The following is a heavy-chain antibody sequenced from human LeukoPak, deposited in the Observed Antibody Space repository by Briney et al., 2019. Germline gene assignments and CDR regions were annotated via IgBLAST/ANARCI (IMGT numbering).Heavy chain of an antibody. D-gene: IGHD6-13*01. Sequence: GGSLRLSCAASGFTFSSYAMSWVRQAPGKGLEWVSAISVSGGSTYYADSVKGRFTISRDNSKNTLYLQMNSLRAEDTAVYYCAKDIGSGAYSSSWYGPEYFQHWGQGTLVTVSS. CDR3: AKDIGSGAYSSSWYGPEYFQH. V-gene: IGHV3-23*01. CDR1: GFTFSSYA. J-gene: IGHJ1*01. CDR2: ISVSGGST.